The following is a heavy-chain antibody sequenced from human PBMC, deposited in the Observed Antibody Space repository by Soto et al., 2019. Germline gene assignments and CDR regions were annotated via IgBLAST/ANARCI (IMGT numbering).Heavy chain of an antibody. D-gene: IGHD6-13*01. CDR1: GGSISSSSYY. CDR2: IYYSGST. Sequence: KPSETLSLTCTVSGGSISSSSYYWGWIRQPPGKGLEWIGSIYYSGSTYYNPSLKSRVTISVDTSKNQFSLKLSSVTAADTAVYYCAAPYSSSWFIGEYYFDYWGQGTLVTVSS. V-gene: IGHV4-39*01. J-gene: IGHJ4*02. CDR3: AAPYSSSWFIGEYYFDY.